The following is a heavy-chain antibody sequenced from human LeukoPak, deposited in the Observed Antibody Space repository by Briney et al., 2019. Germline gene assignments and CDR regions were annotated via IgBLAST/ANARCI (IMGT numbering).Heavy chain of an antibody. J-gene: IGHJ4*02. Sequence: PSETLSLTCTVSGDSIRNYYWTWIRQPPGKGLEWIAYMFHTGSTIHNPSLRSRVTMSVDMSKNQFSLKLSSVTAADTAIYYCARATAGTGYFFDYWGQGALVTVSS. CDR2: MFHTGST. CDR1: GDSIRNYY. D-gene: IGHD6-13*01. CDR3: ARATAGTGYFFDY. V-gene: IGHV4-59*01.